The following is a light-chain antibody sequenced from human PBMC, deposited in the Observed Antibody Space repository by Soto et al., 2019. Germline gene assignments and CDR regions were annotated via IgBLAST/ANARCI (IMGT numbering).Light chain of an antibody. CDR1: QSVLHSSNNKNY. CDR3: QQFYTAPYT. Sequence: DIVMTQSPDSLAVSLGERATINCKSSQSVLHSSNNKNYLTWYQQKPGQPPKLLIYWASTRESGVPDRFSGSGSGTGFTLTISGLQAEDVAVYYCQQFYTAPYTFGQGTKLEIK. V-gene: IGKV4-1*01. J-gene: IGKJ2*01. CDR2: WAS.